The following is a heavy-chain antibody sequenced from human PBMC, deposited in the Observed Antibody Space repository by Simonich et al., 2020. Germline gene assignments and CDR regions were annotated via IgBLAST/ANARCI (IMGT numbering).Heavy chain of an antibody. J-gene: IGHJ3*02. D-gene: IGHD3-22*01. V-gene: IGHV3-23*01. CDR3: AKDVGESITMIVVVIDAFDI. CDR1: GFTFSSYA. CDR2: ISGSGGST. Sequence: GGGLVQPGGSLRLSCAASGFTFSSYAMSWVRQAPGKGLGWVSAISGSGGSTYYAGSVKGRFTISRDNSKNTLYRQMNRLRAEDTAVYYCAKDVGESITMIVVVIDAFDIWGQGTMVTVSS.